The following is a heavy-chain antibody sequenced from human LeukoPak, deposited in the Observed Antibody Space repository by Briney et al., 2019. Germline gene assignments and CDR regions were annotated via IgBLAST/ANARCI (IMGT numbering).Heavy chain of an antibody. CDR3: ARGSDYSSTSPPCAFDI. J-gene: IGHJ3*02. V-gene: IGHV4-4*07. CDR1: GGSISSYY. Sequence: SETLSLTCTVSGGSISSYYWTWIRQPAGKGLEWIGRIYTSGSTNYNPSLKSRVTMSISTSKNQFSLKLTSVTAADTAVYYCARGSDYSSTSPPCAFDIWGQGTMVTVSS. D-gene: IGHD2-2*01. CDR2: IYTSGST.